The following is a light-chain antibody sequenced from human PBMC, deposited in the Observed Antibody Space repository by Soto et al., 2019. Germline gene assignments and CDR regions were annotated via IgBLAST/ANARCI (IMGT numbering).Light chain of an antibody. V-gene: IGLV1-40*01. J-gene: IGLJ3*02. Sequence: QSVLTQPPSVSGAPGQRVTITCTGSNSTIGAGFDVHWYQHLPGTAPKLLIFANTNRPSGVPDRFSASKSSTSASLVITGLRADDEADYYCQSSDSSLRRVFGGGTKVTVL. CDR3: QSSDSSLRRV. CDR1: NSTIGAGFD. CDR2: ANT.